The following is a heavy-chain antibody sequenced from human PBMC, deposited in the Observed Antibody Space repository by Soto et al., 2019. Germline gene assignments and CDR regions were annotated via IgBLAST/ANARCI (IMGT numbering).Heavy chain of an antibody. Sequence: SETRSLTCTVSGGSITSYYWSWIRQPPGKGLEWIGYIHYSGSTSYNPSLKSRVTISVDTSKNQFSLKLSSVAAADTAVYSCARSDRSYYHDSSGYYYFPYWGLGTLVTVSS. D-gene: IGHD3-22*01. V-gene: IGHV4-59*01. CDR2: IHYSGST. J-gene: IGHJ4*02. CDR1: GGSITSYY. CDR3: ARSDRSYYHDSSGYYYFPY.